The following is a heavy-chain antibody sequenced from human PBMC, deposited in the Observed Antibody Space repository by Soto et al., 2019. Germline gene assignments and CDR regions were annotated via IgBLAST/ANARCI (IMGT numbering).Heavy chain of an antibody. CDR1: GFTFSSYS. CDR3: ARAAKDIVVVPAAIDYYYYYMDV. Sequence: EVQLVESGGGLVQPGGSLRLSCAASGFTFSSYSMNWVRQAPVKGLEWDSYISSSSSTIYYADSVKSRFTISRDNAKNSLYLQMNSLRAEDTAVYYCARAAKDIVVVPAAIDYYYYYMDVWGKGPTVTVSS. V-gene: IGHV3-48*01. CDR2: ISSSSSTI. J-gene: IGHJ6*03. D-gene: IGHD2-2*01.